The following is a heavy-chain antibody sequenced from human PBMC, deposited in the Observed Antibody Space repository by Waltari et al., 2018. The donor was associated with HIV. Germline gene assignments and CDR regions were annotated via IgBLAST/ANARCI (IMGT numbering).Heavy chain of an antibody. CDR3: ASPSIRAGMDV. D-gene: IGHD2-2*02. Sequence: EVQLVESGGGLVQPGGSLRLSCAASGFTFSNFWMRWVRQAPGKGLEWLANIKQDGSEKYYVDSVKGRFTISRDNAKNSLYLQMNSLRAEDTAVYYCASPSIRAGMDVWGQGTTVTVSS. CDR2: IKQDGSEK. CDR1: GFTFSNFW. V-gene: IGHV3-7*01. J-gene: IGHJ6*02.